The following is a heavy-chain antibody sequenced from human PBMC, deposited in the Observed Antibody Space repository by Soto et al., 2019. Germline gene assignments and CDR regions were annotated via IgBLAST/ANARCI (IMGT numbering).Heavy chain of an antibody. D-gene: IGHD3-3*01. J-gene: IGHJ6*02. Sequence: QTLSLTCAISGDSVSSNSAAWNWIRQSPSRGLEWLGRTYYRSKWYNDYVLSVQSRITIKPDTSKNQFSLQLNSVTPEDTAVYYCAKTYDFRTGSGGMDVWGQGTTVTVSS. CDR3: AKTYDFRTGSGGMDV. CDR1: GDSVSSNSAA. V-gene: IGHV6-1*01. CDR2: TYYRSKWYN.